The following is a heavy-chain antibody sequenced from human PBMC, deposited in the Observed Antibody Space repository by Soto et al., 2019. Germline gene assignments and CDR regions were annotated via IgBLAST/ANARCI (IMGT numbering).Heavy chain of an antibody. D-gene: IGHD5-12*01. CDR1: GFTVGDDN. CDR2: ISSSSSYT. CDR3: ARDLPGYSGYDPNYYYYGMDV. V-gene: IGHV3-11*05. Sequence: PGWSLRLSCAASGFTVGDDNWRGTGQAAGQGLEWVSYISSSSSYTNYADSVKGRFTISRDNAKNSLYLQMNSLRAEDTAVYYCARDLPGYSGYDPNYYYYGMDVWGQGT. J-gene: IGHJ6*02.